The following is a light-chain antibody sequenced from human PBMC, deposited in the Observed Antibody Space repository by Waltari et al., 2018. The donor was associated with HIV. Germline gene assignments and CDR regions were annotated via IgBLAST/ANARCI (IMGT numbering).Light chain of an antibody. CDR3: TSWDDSLGGLYV. Sequence: QSVLTQPPSESGTPGQRVTISCSGTNSNIGSNYVNWYQHLPGTAPKLLIYRNDHRPSGVPDRISGSKSGTSASLAISGLRAEDEGDYYCTSWDDSLGGLYVFGTGTKVTVL. J-gene: IGLJ1*01. CDR1: NSNIGSNY. V-gene: IGLV1-47*01. CDR2: RND.